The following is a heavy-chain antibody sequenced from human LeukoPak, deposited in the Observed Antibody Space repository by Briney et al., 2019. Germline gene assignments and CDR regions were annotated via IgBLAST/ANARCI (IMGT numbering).Heavy chain of an antibody. CDR1: GGSISSYY. D-gene: IGHD5-18*01. J-gene: IGHJ4*02. V-gene: IGHV4-59*01. Sequence: SETLSLTCTVSGGSISSYYWSWIPQPPGKGLEWIGYIYYSGSTNYNPSLKSRVTISVDTSKKQFSLKLSSVTAADTAVYYCAGEDSYGSGFDYWGQGTLVTVSS. CDR2: IYYSGST. CDR3: AGEDSYGSGFDY.